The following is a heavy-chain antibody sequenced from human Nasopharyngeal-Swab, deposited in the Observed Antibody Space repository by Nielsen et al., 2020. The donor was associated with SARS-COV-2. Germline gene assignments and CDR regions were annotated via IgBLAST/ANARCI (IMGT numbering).Heavy chain of an antibody. Sequence: VRQMPGKGLEWVSYISSSSSTIYYADSVKGRFTISRDNAKNSLYLQMNSLRAEDTAVYYCARGSKLRFLEWLLDYYYGMDVWGQGTTVTVSS. D-gene: IGHD3-3*01. J-gene: IGHJ6*02. CDR2: ISSSSSTI. CDR3: ARGSKLRFLEWLLDYYYGMDV. V-gene: IGHV3-48*04.